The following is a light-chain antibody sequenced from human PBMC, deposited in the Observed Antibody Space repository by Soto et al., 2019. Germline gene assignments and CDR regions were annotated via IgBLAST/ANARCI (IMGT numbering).Light chain of an antibody. Sequence: QSVLTQSPSASGTPGQRVTISCSGSSSNIGSNYVHWYQQVSGTAPKLLIYSNYLRPSGVPDRTSGSKSGTSASLAISGLRSEDEADYYCAAWDDSLSGYVFGTGTKVTVL. CDR2: SNY. V-gene: IGLV1-47*02. J-gene: IGLJ1*01. CDR3: AAWDDSLSGYV. CDR1: SSNIGSNY.